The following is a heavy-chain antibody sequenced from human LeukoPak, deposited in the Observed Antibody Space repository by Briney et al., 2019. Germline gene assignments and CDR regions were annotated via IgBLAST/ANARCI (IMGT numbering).Heavy chain of an antibody. D-gene: IGHD3-22*01. CDR2: IYHSGST. Sequence: SETLSLTCTVSGGSISSYYWSWIRQPPGKGLEWIGHIYHSGSTNYNPSLKSRVTISVDTSKNQFSLKLSSVTAADTALYYCASLFYYDSSGYSYYFDYWGQGTLVTVPS. CDR1: GGSISSYY. J-gene: IGHJ4*02. CDR3: ASLFYYDSSGYSYYFDY. V-gene: IGHV4-59*01.